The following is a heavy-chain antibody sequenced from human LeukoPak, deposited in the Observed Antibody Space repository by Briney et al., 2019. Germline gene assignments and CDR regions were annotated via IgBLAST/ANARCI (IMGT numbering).Heavy chain of an antibody. Sequence: ASVKVSCKASGYTFTGYYMHWVRQAPGQGLEWMGWINPNSGGTNYAQKFQGRVTMTRDTSISTAYMELSRLRSDDTAVYYCAIPDTRVTLRYFDWTYYYGMDVWGQGTTVTVSS. CDR2: INPNSGGT. CDR1: GYTFTGYY. CDR3: AIPDTRVTLRYFDWTYYYGMDV. D-gene: IGHD3-9*01. J-gene: IGHJ6*02. V-gene: IGHV1-2*02.